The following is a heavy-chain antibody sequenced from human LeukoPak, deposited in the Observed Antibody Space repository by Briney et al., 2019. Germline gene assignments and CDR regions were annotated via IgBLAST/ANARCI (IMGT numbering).Heavy chain of an antibody. D-gene: IGHD3-22*01. J-gene: IGHJ4*02. V-gene: IGHV4-34*01. CDR3: ASDPYYYDSSGIL. CDR2: INHSGST. CDR1: GGSFSGYY. Sequence: SETLSLTCAVYGGSFSGYYWSWIRQPPGKGLEWIGEINHSGSTNYNPSLKSRVTISVDTSKNQFSLKLSSVTAADTAVYYCASDPYYYDSSGILWDQGTLVTVSS.